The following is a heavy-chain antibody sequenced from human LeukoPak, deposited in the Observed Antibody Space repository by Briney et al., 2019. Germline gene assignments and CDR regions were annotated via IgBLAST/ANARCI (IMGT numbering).Heavy chain of an antibody. J-gene: IGHJ5*02. CDR2: IYYSGST. Sequence: PSETLSLTCTVSGGSISSGGYYWSWIRQHPGKGLEWIGYIYYSGSTYYSPSLKSRVTISVDTSKNQFSLKLSSVPAADTAEYYCAREGLSGYDSIGYNWFDPWGQGTLVTVSS. V-gene: IGHV4-31*03. CDR3: AREGLSGYDSIGYNWFDP. D-gene: IGHD5-12*01. CDR1: GGSISSGGYY.